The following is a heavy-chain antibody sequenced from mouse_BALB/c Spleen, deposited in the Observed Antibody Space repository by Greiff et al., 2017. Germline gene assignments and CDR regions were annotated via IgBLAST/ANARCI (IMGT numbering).Heavy chain of an antibody. CDR2: ISSGGST. Sequence: EVQVVESGGGLVKPGGSLKLSCAASGFTFSSYAMSWVRQTPEKRLEWVASISSGGSTYYPDSVKGRFTISRDNARNILYLQMSSLKSEDTAMYYCARHDGGAFAYWGQGTLVTVSA. D-gene: IGHD2-3*01. J-gene: IGHJ3*01. V-gene: IGHV5-6-5*01. CDR1: GFTFSSYA. CDR3: ARHDGGAFAY.